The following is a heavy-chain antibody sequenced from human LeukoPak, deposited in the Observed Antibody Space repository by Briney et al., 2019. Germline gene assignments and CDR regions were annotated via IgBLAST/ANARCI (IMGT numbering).Heavy chain of an antibody. CDR2: ISGSSGSI. Sequence: PGGSLRLSCAASGFTFDDYAMRWVRQAPGKGLEWVSGISGSSGSICYADSVKGRFTISRDNAKNSLYLQMNSLRAEDTAVYYCAGIVGANNLDYFDYWGQGTLVTVSS. CDR3: AGIVGANNLDYFDY. CDR1: GFTFDDYA. J-gene: IGHJ4*02. D-gene: IGHD1-26*01. V-gene: IGHV3-9*01.